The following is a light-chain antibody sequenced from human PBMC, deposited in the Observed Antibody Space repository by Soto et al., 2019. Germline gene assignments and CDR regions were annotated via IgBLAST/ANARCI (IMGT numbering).Light chain of an antibody. CDR1: SSDVGGYNY. Sequence: QSALTQPASVPGSPGQSITISCTGTSSDVGGYNYVSWHQQHPGKAPKLLIYDVSSRPSGVSNRFSASKSGNTASLTISGLQAEDEADYYCSSYTSSITHVFGTGTKLTVL. CDR3: SSYTSSITHV. J-gene: IGLJ1*01. V-gene: IGLV2-14*01. CDR2: DVS.